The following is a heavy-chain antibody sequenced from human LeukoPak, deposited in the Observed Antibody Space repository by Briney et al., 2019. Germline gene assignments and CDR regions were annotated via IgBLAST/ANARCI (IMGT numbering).Heavy chain of an antibody. Sequence: GGSLRLSCAASGFTFSSYGMSWVRQAPGKGLEWVSAISGSGGSTYYADSVKGRFTISRDNSKKTLYLQMNSLRAEDTAVYYCANAIGSPYYYYMDVWGKGTTVTISS. J-gene: IGHJ6*03. CDR1: GFTFSSYG. V-gene: IGHV3-23*01. D-gene: IGHD2-15*01. CDR2: ISGSGGST. CDR3: ANAIGSPYYYYMDV.